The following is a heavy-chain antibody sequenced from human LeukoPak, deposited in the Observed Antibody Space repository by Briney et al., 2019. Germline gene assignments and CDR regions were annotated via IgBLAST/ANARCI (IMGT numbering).Heavy chain of an antibody. D-gene: IGHD1-26*01. Sequence: PGGSLRLSCAASGFTFSDYYMSWIRQAPGKGLEWISYISSSSTYTNYADSVKGRFTISRDNAKNSLYLQMNSLRAEDSAVYYCAKDRGGSDYWGQGTLVTVSS. V-gene: IGHV3-11*05. CDR1: GFTFSDYY. J-gene: IGHJ4*02. CDR2: ISSSSTYT. CDR3: AKDRGGSDY.